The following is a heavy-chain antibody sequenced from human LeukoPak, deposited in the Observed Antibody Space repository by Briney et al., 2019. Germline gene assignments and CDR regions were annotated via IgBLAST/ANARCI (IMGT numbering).Heavy chain of an antibody. J-gene: IGHJ3*02. CDR2: IYSGGST. CDR3: AREGGAADAFHI. CDR1: GFTVSSNY. Sequence: GGSLRLSCAASGFTVSSNYMSWVRQAPGKGLEWVSIIYSGGSTYYADSVKGRFTISRDNSKNTLYLQMNCLRVEDTAVYYCAREGGAADAFHIWGQGTMVTVSS. D-gene: IGHD3-16*01. V-gene: IGHV3-66*02.